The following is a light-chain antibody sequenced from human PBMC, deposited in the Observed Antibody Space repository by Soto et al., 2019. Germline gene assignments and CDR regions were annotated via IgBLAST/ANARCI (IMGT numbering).Light chain of an antibody. CDR1: SSDIGAYDY. CDR3: CSYGGGNNFYV. CDR2: EVS. J-gene: IGLJ1*01. Sequence: QSALTQPPSASGSPGRSVTISCTGTSSDIGAYDYVSWYQHLPDKAPKLIIYEVSKRPSGVPDRFSGSKSGNTASLTVSGLQAEDEGDYYCCSYGGGNNFYVFGAGTKVTVL. V-gene: IGLV2-8*01.